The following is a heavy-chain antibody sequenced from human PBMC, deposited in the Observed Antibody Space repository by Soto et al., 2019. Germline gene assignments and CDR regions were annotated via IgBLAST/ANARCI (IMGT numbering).Heavy chain of an antibody. V-gene: IGHV3-33*01. CDR3: ARGLGYCSGGSCPHDY. D-gene: IGHD2-15*01. Sequence: QVQLVESGGGVVQPGRSLRLSCAASGFTFSSYGMHWVRQAPGKGLEWVAVIWYDGSNKYYADSVKGRFTISRDNSKNXLYLQMNSLRAEDTAVYYCARGLGYCSGGSCPHDYWGQGTLVTVSS. J-gene: IGHJ4*02. CDR1: GFTFSSYG. CDR2: IWYDGSNK.